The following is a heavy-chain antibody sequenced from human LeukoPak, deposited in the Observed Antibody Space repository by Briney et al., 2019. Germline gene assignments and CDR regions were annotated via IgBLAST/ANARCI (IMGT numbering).Heavy chain of an antibody. V-gene: IGHV3-30*02. Sequence: GGSLRLSCAASGFTFSSYGMHWVRQAPGKGLEWVAFIRYDGSNKYYADSVKGRFTISRDNSKNTLYLQMNSLRAEDTAVYYCAKDRITSTNIVVVPAGPWVRDDIWGQGTMVTVSS. CDR2: IRYDGSNK. CDR1: GFTFSSYG. J-gene: IGHJ3*02. D-gene: IGHD2-2*01. CDR3: AKDRITSTNIVVVPAGPWVRDDI.